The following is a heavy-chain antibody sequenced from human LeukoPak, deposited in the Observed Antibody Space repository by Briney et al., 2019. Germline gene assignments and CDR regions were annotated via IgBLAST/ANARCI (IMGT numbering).Heavy chain of an antibody. J-gene: IGHJ6*02. CDR1: GYTFTGYY. Sequence: ASVKVSCKASGYTFTGYYMHWVRQAPGQGLEWMGRINPNSGGTNYAQKFQGRVTMTRDTSISTAYMELSRPRSDDTAVYYCARGRITMVRGVPPIYGMDVWGQGTTVTVSS. D-gene: IGHD3-10*01. CDR3: ARGRITMVRGVPPIYGMDV. CDR2: INPNSGGT. V-gene: IGHV1-2*06.